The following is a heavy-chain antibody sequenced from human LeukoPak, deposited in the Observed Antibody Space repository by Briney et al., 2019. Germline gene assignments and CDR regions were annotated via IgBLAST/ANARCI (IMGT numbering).Heavy chain of an antibody. D-gene: IGHD6-6*01. V-gene: IGHV4-34*01. CDR1: GGSFSGYY. J-gene: IGHJ6*03. CDR3: ARGRGIAARRGYYYYYMDV. Sequence: SETLSLTCAVYGGSFSGYYWSWIRQPPGKGLEWIGEINHSGSTNYNPSLKSRVTISVDTSKNQFSLKLSSVTAADTAVYYCARGRGIAARRGYYYYYMDVCGKGTTVTVSS. CDR2: INHSGST.